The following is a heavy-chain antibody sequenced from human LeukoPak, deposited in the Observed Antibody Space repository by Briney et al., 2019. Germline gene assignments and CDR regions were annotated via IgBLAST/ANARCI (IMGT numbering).Heavy chain of an antibody. CDR3: ARVPAGVIGMKDAFDI. V-gene: IGHV3-7*01. Sequence: GGSLRLSCAASGFTFSSYWMSWVRQAPGKGLEWVANIKQDGSEKYYVDSVKGRFTISRDNAKNSLYLQMNSLRAEETAVYYCARVPAGVIGMKDAFDIWGQGTMVTVSS. CDR2: IKQDGSEK. J-gene: IGHJ3*02. CDR1: GFTFSSYW. D-gene: IGHD3-16*02.